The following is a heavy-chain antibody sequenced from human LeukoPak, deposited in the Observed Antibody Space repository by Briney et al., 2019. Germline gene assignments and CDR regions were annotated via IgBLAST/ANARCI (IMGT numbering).Heavy chain of an antibody. CDR2: IYFSGST. V-gene: IGHV4-59*01. Sequence: SETLSFTCTVSGGSISSYYWSWIRQPPGKGLEWIGYIYFSGSTNYNPSLKSRVTISVDTSRNQFSLQLSSVTAADTAVYYCARTSHPHDSSWLFDYWGQGTLVTVSS. D-gene: IGHD6-13*01. J-gene: IGHJ4*02. CDR1: GGSISSYY. CDR3: ARTSHPHDSSWLFDY.